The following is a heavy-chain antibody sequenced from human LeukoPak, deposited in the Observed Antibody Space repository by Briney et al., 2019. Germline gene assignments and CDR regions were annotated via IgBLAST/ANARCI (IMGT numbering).Heavy chain of an antibody. CDR2: IYTSGST. V-gene: IGHV4-4*07. J-gene: IGHJ6*04. CDR1: GGSISSDY. Sequence: KPSETLSLTCTVSGGSISSDYWSWIRQPAGKGLEWIGRIYTSGSTNYHPSLKSRVTMSVDTSKNQFSLKLSSVTAADTAVYYCARLASYSSSWHPRAMDVWGKGTTVTVSS. CDR3: ARLASYSSSWHPRAMDV. D-gene: IGHD6-13*01.